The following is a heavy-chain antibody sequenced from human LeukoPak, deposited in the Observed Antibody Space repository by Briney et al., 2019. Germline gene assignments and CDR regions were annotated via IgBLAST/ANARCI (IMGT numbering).Heavy chain of an antibody. D-gene: IGHD1-26*01. Sequence: SETLSLTCTVSGGSISSSSYYWGWIRQPPGKGLEWIGSIYYSGSTYYNPSLKSRVTISVDTSKNQFSLKLSSVTAADTAVYYCARVLSGSYSHNWFDPWGQGTLVTVSS. CDR3: ARVLSGSYSHNWFDP. CDR2: IYYSGST. CDR1: GGSISSSSYY. J-gene: IGHJ5*02. V-gene: IGHV4-39*07.